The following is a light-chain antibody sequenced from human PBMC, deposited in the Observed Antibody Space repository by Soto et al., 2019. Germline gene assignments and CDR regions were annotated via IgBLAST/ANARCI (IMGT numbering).Light chain of an antibody. CDR2: AAS. V-gene: IGKV1-27*01. J-gene: IGKJ3*01. Sequence: DIQMTQSPSSLSASVGDRVAITCRASQGISNYLAWYQQKPGKVPKLLIYAASTLQSGVPSRFSGRGSGSDFTLTINSLQPQDVVQYYCQTYNSAPFTFGPGTEVDIK. CDR3: QTYNSAPFT. CDR1: QGISNY.